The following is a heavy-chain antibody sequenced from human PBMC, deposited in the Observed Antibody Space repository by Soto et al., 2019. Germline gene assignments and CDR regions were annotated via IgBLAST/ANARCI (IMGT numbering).Heavy chain of an antibody. Sequence: EVQLLESGGGLVQPGGSLRLSCAASGFTLSTYGMTWVRQAPGKGLEWVSAITGTGGNTYYVESVKGRFTVSRDNSKNMLYLQLNSLRAADTAVYYCARIRGYYYGLDVWGQGTTVTVSS. CDR3: ARIRGYYYGLDV. V-gene: IGHV3-23*01. CDR1: GFTLSTYG. J-gene: IGHJ6*02. CDR2: ITGTGGNT.